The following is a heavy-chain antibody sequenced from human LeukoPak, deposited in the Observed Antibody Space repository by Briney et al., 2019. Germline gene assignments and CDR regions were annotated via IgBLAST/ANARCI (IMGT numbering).Heavy chain of an antibody. Sequence: GGSLRLTCAAFGFTFSSYSMNWVRQAPGKGLEWISYISSSRSTIYYADSVKGRFTISRDNAKNSLYLQMNSLRAEDTAVYYCARDYVWGSYRYNSYGYWGQGTLVTVSS. J-gene: IGHJ4*02. CDR3: ARDYVWGSYRYNSYGY. V-gene: IGHV3-48*01. CDR1: GFTFSSYS. D-gene: IGHD3-16*02. CDR2: ISSSRSTI.